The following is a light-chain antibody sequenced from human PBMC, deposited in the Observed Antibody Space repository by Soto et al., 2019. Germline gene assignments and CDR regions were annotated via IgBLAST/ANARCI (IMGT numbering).Light chain of an antibody. CDR2: DAS. V-gene: IGKV1-16*02. J-gene: IGKJ2*01. CDR1: QGVSNH. CDR3: LQYNSYPRT. Sequence: DIQMTQSPSSLSASVGDRVTITCRASQGVSNHLSWFQQKPGKAPKSLIYDASSLKSGVPSKFRGSGSGTDFTLTISNLQPEDFATYYCLQYNSYPRTFGPGTKLEIK.